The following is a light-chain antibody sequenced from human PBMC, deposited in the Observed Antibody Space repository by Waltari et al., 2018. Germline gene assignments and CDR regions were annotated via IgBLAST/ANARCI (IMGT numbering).Light chain of an antibody. CDR1: QSVLFSSNSKNY. CDR3: QQFYTTPPT. J-gene: IGKJ1*01. V-gene: IGKV4-1*01. CDR2: WAS. Sequence: IRMTQSPDSLAVSLGERATINCKSSQSVLFSSNSKNYLAWYQQKPGQPPKLLIYWASTRESGVPDRFSGSGSGTDFTLTISSLQAEDVAVYYCQQFYTTPPTFGQGTKVEIK.